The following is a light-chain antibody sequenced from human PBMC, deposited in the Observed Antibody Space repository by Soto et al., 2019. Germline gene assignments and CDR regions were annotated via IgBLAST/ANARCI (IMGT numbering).Light chain of an antibody. CDR1: QSVSSSY. CDR3: QQYGSSPRT. Sequence: EIVLTQSPGTPPLSPGERATLSCRASQSVSSSYLAWYQQKPGQAPRLLIYGASSRATGIPDRFSGSGSGTDFTLTISRLEPEDFAVYYCQQYGSSPRTFGQGTKVEIK. J-gene: IGKJ1*01. CDR2: GAS. V-gene: IGKV3-20*01.